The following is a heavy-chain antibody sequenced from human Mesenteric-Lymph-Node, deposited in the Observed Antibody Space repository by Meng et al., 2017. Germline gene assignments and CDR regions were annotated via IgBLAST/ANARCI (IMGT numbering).Heavy chain of an antibody. CDR2: INSDGLST. Sequence: GESLKISCTASGFSFSSYWMHWVRQAPGKGLVWVARINSDGLSTNYADSVKGRFSISRDNAKNTLHLQVNSLRVEDTAVYYCAIRYGGDSKGAFDFWGQGTMVTVSS. CDR1: GFSFSSYW. D-gene: IGHD4-23*01. V-gene: IGHV3-74*01. J-gene: IGHJ3*01. CDR3: AIRYGGDSKGAFDF.